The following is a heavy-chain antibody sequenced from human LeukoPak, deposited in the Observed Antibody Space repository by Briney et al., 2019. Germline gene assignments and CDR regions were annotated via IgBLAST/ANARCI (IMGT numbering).Heavy chain of an antibody. D-gene: IGHD3/OR15-3a*01. CDR1: GGTFSSYA. CDR3: AGPWTTRAFNFDY. Sequence: KVSFKASGGTFSSYAISWVRQAPGQGLEWMGRIIPILGIANYAQKFQGRVTITADKSTSTAYMELSSLRSEDTAVYYCAGPWTTRAFNFDYWGQGTLVTVSS. CDR2: IIPILGIA. V-gene: IGHV1-69*04. J-gene: IGHJ4*02.